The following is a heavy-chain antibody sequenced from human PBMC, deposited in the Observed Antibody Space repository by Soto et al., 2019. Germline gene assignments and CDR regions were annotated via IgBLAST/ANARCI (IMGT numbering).Heavy chain of an antibody. CDR1: GDSIDSGGSY. Sequence: QVQLQESGPGLVRPSQTLSLTCNVSGDSIDSGGSYRSWIRQRPGKGLEWIGYIYYTGSSYYNPSLKSRLTLSLDTSNNQFSLQLRSVTAADTAVYSCARERQLGPSSGRLDFWGLGTLVTVSS. CDR2: IYYTGSS. V-gene: IGHV4-31*03. CDR3: ARERQLGPSSGRLDF. D-gene: IGHD6-6*01. J-gene: IGHJ4*02.